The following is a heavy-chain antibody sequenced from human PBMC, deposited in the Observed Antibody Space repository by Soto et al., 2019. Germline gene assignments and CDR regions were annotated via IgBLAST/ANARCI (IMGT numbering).Heavy chain of an antibody. CDR1: GFTFSSYS. CDR3: AKDTSGVVPYYFDY. Sequence: EVQLVESGGGLVQPGGSLRLSCAASGFTFSSYSMNWVRQAPGKGLEWVSYISSSSSTIYYADSVKGRFTISRDNSKNTLYLQMNSLRAEDTAVYYCAKDTSGVVPYYFDYWGQGTLVTVSS. CDR2: ISSSSSTI. V-gene: IGHV3-48*01. J-gene: IGHJ4*02. D-gene: IGHD3-3*01.